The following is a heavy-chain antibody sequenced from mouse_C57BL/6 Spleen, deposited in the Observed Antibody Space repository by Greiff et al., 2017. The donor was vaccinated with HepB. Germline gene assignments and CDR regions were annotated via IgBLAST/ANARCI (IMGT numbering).Heavy chain of an antibody. V-gene: IGHV3-6*01. D-gene: IGHD1-1*01. CDR2: ISYDGSN. CDR1: GYSITSGYY. CDR3: AYYGSSSWYFDV. J-gene: IGHJ1*03. Sequence: EVKLVESGPGLVKPSQSLSLTCSVTGYSITSGYYWNWIRQFPGNKLEWMGYISYDGSNNYNPSLKNRISITRDTSKNQFFLKLNSVTTEDTATYYCAYYGSSSWYFDVWGTGTTVTVSS.